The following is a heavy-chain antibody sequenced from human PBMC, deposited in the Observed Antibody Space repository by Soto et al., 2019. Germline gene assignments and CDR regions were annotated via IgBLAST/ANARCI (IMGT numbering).Heavy chain of an antibody. CDR3: VGFGVGDRDDK. CDR2: ISHSETT. CDR1: GSYITSGDYH. Sequence: QVRLQESGPGLVKASQTLSLTCSVSGSYITSGDYHWTWIRQAPGKGLEWIGYISHSETTYYSPALKNRIIISSDFSMTQFSLRLNSVTAADTAVYFCVGFGVGDRDDKWGQGTLVTVSS. J-gene: IGHJ4*02. D-gene: IGHD2-8*01. V-gene: IGHV4-30-4*01.